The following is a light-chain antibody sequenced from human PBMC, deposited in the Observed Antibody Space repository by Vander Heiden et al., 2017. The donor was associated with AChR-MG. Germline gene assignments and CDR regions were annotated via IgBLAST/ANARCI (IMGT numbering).Light chain of an antibody. CDR3: QQSYSTPAT. Sequence: DIQLTQSPSSLSASVGDRVTITCRASQSISSYLNWYQQKPGKAPKLLIYAASRLQSGVPSRFSGSGSGTDFTLTISSLQPEDFATYYCQQSYSTPATFGQGTQLEIK. J-gene: IGKJ5*01. CDR1: QSISSY. CDR2: AAS. V-gene: IGKV1-39*01.